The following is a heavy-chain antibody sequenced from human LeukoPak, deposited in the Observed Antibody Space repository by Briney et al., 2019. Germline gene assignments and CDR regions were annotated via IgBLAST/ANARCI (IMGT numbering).Heavy chain of an antibody. CDR1: GFTFSTFA. V-gene: IGHV3-23*01. J-gene: IGHJ3*02. D-gene: IGHD3-10*01. CDR3: ARTGYYYGSGSNHDAFDI. Sequence: GGSLRLSCVASGFTFSTFAMIWVRQPPGKGLEWVSSIFPSGGEIHYADSVRGRFTISRDNSKSTLSLQMNSLRAEDTAVYYCARTGYYYGSGSNHDAFDIWGQGTMVTVSS. CDR2: IFPSGGEI.